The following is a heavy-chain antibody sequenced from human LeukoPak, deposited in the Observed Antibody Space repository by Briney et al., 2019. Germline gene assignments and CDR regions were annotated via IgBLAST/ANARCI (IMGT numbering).Heavy chain of an antibody. CDR1: GYTFTGYY. CDR2: INPNSGGT. Sequence: GASVKVSCKASGYTFTGYYMHWVRQAPGQGLEWMGWINPNSGGTNYAQKFQGRVTMTRDTSISTAYMELSRLRSDDTAVYYCAKEGGVGTTEFSFDVWGQGTVVTVSS. D-gene: IGHD1-26*01. CDR3: AKEGGVGTTEFSFDV. V-gene: IGHV1-2*02. J-gene: IGHJ3*01.